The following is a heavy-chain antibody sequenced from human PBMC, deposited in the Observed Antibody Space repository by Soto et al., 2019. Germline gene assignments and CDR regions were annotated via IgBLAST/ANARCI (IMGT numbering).Heavy chain of an antibody. V-gene: IGHV4-39*01. CDR2: IYYSGST. D-gene: IGHD6-6*01. CDR3: ARRPYSSSSSRFDP. CDR1: GGSISSSSYY. J-gene: IGHJ5*02. Sequence: PSETLSLTCTVSGGSISSSSYYWGWIRQPPGKGLEWIGSIYYSGSTYYNSSLKSRVTISVDTSKNQFSLKLSSVTAADTAVYYCARRPYSSSSSRFDPWGQGTLVTVSS.